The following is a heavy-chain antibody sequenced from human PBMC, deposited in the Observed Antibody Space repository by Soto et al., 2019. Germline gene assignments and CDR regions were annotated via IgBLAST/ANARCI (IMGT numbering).Heavy chain of an antibody. V-gene: IGHV3-7*01. J-gene: IGHJ6*02. D-gene: IGHD6-6*01. CDR2: IKQDGSEE. CDR3: ASSFSSSIRYYYYGMDV. CDR1: GQTFNRYW. Sequence: GGSLRLSCVASGQTFNRYWMSWVRQAPGKGLEWVANIKQDGSEEYYVDSVKGRFTISRDNAKKSLYLQMNSLRAEDTAVYYCASSFSSSIRYYYYGMDVWGQGTTVTVSS.